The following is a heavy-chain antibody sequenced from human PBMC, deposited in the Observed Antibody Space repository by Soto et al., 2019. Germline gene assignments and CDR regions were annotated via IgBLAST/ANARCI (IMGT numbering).Heavy chain of an antibody. CDR1: GGSISSGGYD. CDR2: IYYSGST. V-gene: IGHV4-31*03. J-gene: IGHJ5*02. Sequence: QVQLQESGPGLVKPSQTLSLTCTVSGGSISSGGYDWSWIRQHPGKGLEWIGYIYYSGSTYYNPSLKSRVTISVDTSKNRFSLKLSSVTAADTAVYDGARVAGTGTPHWFDPWVQGTLVTVSS. CDR3: ARVAGTGTPHWFDP. D-gene: IGHD6-19*01.